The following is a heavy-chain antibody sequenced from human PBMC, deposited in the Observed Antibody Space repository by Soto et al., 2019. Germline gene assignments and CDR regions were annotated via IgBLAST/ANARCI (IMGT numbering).Heavy chain of an antibody. CDR3: ARAWDF. V-gene: IGHV4-30-4*01. CDR2: ISYSGGP. CDR1: GVSVSRDYQ. Sequence: SETLSLTCTVSGVSVSRDYQWIWIRQPPGKGLEWIGHISYSGGPYYHPSLRSRLSISVDTSKNQFSLKVKSVTAADTAVYYCARAWDFWGQGTLVTVSS. J-gene: IGHJ1*01. D-gene: IGHD1-26*01.